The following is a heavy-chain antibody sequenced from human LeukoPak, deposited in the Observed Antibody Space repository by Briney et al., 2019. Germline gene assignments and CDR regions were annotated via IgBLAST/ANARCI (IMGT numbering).Heavy chain of an antibody. V-gene: IGHV3-53*01. CDR2: IYSGGST. D-gene: IGHD3-10*01. J-gene: IGHJ6*03. CDR3: ASGSGSYRTPYYYMDV. Sequence: TGGSLRLSCVASGFTVCSNYMSWVRQSPGKGLEGVSVIYSGGSTYYADSVKGRFTISRDNSKNTLYLQMNSLRAEDTAVYYCASGSGSYRTPYYYMDVWGTGTTVTVSS. CDR1: GFTVCSNY.